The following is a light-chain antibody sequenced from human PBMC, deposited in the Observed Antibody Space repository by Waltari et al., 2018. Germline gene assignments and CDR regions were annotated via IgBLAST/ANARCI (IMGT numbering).Light chain of an antibody. CDR2: EAS. V-gene: IGKV1-13*02. Sequence: AIQLTQSPSSLSASVGDRVTMTCRASQAISRSVAWFQQKPGKVPKLLIFEASDLEGGVPSRFSGSGGGTRFTLTISSLQPEDFATYYCQHFYSYPSGFGQGTRLEIK. J-gene: IGKJ5*01. CDR3: QHFYSYPSG. CDR1: QAISRS.